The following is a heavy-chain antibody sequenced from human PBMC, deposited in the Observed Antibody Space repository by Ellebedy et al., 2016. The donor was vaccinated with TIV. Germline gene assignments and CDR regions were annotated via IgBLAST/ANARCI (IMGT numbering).Heavy chain of an antibody. J-gene: IGHJ4*03. CDR2: IRSTGSDK. V-gene: IGHV3-21*01. CDR3: ARDQGWAYPGSTRFDY. Sequence: PGGSLRLSCVASGFTFSNYNMNWVRQSPGKGLEWVSSIRSTGSDKYYAESVKGRFTISRDNAKKSLYLQMSSLRAEDKAVYYCARDQGWAYPGSTRFDYWGQGTLVTVSS. CDR1: GFTFSNYN. D-gene: IGHD3-10*01.